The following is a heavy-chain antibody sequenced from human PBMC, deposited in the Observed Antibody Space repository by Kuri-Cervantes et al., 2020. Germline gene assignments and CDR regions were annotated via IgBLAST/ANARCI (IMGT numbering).Heavy chain of an antibody. CDR2: MDPNSGKT. Sequence: ASVKVSCKAAGYTFTNYDINWVRQATGQGLEWMGWMDPNSGKTGFAQKFQGRLIMTGDTSITTAYMELSSLRSEDTAVYYCATDLVGNYVAFDYWGQGTLVTVSS. CDR3: ATDLVGNYVAFDY. CDR1: GYTFTNYD. J-gene: IGHJ4*02. V-gene: IGHV1-8*01. D-gene: IGHD1-7*01.